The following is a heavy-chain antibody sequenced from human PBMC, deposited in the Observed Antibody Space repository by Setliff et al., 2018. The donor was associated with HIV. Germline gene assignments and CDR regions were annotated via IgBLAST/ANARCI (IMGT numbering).Heavy chain of an antibody. CDR2: IVPIFGTP. CDR1: GDNFNSHS. D-gene: IGHD2-15*01. CDR3: ARDPRDIVVVIAPEPEPYYYYGMDV. Sequence: GASVKVSCKASGDNFNSHSISWVRQAPGQGLEWMGGIVPIFGTPNYAQKFKGRLTITADESTSTVYMELSSLRSEDTAVYFCARDPRDIVVVIAPEPEPYYYYGMDVWGEGTTVTSPQ. J-gene: IGHJ6*04. V-gene: IGHV1-69*13.